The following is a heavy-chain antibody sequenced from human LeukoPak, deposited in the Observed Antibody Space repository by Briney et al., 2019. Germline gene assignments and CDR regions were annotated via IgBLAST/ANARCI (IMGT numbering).Heavy chain of an antibody. CDR1: GGSISSGGYY. CDR2: IHYSGST. J-gene: IGHJ5*02. CDR3: AREGCSSTSCYLPFDP. Sequence: SQTPSLTCTVSGGSISSGGYYWSWIRQHPGKDLEWIGYIHYSGSTYYNPSLKSRVIISVDTSKNQFSLKLSSVTAADTAVYYCAREGCSSTSCYLPFDPWGQGTLVIVSS. V-gene: IGHV4-31*03. D-gene: IGHD2-2*01.